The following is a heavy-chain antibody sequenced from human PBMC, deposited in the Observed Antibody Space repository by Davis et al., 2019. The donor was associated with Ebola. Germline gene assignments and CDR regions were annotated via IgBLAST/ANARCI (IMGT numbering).Heavy chain of an antibody. J-gene: IGHJ4*02. D-gene: IGHD4-23*01. CDR2: IYPRDSDT. CDR3: ARPYGGNAYFDY. CDR1: GFTFTNYW. Sequence: GESLKISCKDFGFTFTNYWIAWVRQMPGKGLECMGVIYPRDSDTRYSPSFQGQVTISADKSINTAYLQWSSLKASDTAMYYCARPYGGNAYFDYWGQGTLVTVSS. V-gene: IGHV5-51*01.